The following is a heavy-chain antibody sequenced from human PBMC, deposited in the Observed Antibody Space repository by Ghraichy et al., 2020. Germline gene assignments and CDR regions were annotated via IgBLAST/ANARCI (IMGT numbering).Heavy chain of an antibody. CDR3: ARDRVENYSAGTGPYGMDV. CDR1: GFTVSSNY. J-gene: IGHJ6*02. Sequence: GGSLRLSCAASGFTVSSNYMSWVRQAPGKGLEWVSVIYSGGSTYYADSVKGRFTISRDNSKNTLYLQMNSLRAEDTAVYYCARDRVENYSAGTGPYGMDVWGQGTTVTVSS. CDR2: IYSGGST. D-gene: IGHD1-14*01. V-gene: IGHV3-66*01.